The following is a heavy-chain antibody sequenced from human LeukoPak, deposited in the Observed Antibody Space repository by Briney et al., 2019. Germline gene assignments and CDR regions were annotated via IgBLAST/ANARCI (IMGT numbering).Heavy chain of an antibody. V-gene: IGHV3-30-3*01. CDR1: GFTFSSYA. J-gene: IGHJ6*02. D-gene: IGHD6-13*01. CDR2: ISYDGSNK. Sequence: PGRSLRLSCAASGFTFSSYAMHWVRQAPGKGLEWVAAISYDGSNKYYADSVKGRFTISRDNSKNTLYLQMNSLRAEDTAVYYCARDQGSSWYYYGMDVWGQGTTVTVSS. CDR3: ARDQGSSWYYYGMDV.